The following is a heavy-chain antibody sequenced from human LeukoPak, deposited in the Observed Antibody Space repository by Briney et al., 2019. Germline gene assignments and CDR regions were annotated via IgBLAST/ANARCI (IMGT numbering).Heavy chain of an antibody. CDR3: ARDGGLTIVRGVVDL. J-gene: IGHJ5*02. D-gene: IGHD3-10*01. Sequence: SEPLSLTCTVSGGSVSSSNWWTWIRQTPGKGLEWIGETFHTGHTNYNPSLKSRVTISVDKSSNHFSLNLNSVTAADTAVYYCARDGGLTIVRGVVDLWGQGTLVTVSS. CDR2: TFHTGHT. V-gene: IGHV4-4*02. CDR1: GGSVSSSNW.